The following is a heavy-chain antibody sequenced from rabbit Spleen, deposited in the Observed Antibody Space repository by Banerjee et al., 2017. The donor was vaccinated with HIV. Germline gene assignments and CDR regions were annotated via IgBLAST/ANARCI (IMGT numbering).Heavy chain of an antibody. CDR2: IDVVKSGNN. CDR3: ARNNVGAPGYGHAIAL. CDR1: GLDFSSSYW. J-gene: IGHJ4*01. V-gene: IGHV1S45*01. Sequence: QEQLEESAGGLVQPEGSLTLTCKASGLDFSSSYWICWVRQAPEKGLEWIACIDVVKSGNNYYASWAKGRFTISKTSSTTVTLQMTDLTAADTATYFCARNNVGAPGYGHAIALWGPGTLVTVS. D-gene: IGHD6-1*01.